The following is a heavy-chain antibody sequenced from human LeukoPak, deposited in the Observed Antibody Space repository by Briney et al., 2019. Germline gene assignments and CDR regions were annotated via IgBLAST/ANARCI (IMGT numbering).Heavy chain of an antibody. D-gene: IGHD5-18*01. V-gene: IGHV4-30-4*01. CDR2: IYYSGST. Sequence: SETLSLTCTVSGGSISSGDYYWSWIRQPPGKGLECIGYIYYSGSTYYNPSLKSRVTISVDTSKNQFSLKLSSVTAADTAVYYCARVAPDTPFFDYWGQGTLVTVSS. J-gene: IGHJ4*02. CDR1: GGSISSGDYY. CDR3: ARVAPDTPFFDY.